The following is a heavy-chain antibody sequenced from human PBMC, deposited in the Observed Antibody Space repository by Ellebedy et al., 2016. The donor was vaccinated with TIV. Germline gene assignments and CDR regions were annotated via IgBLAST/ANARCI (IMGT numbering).Heavy chain of an antibody. D-gene: IGHD3-10*01. CDR1: GGSISSSNW. V-gene: IGHV4-4*02. Sequence: SETLSLXXTVSGGSISSSNWWSWVRQPPGKGLEWIGEIYHSGSTNYNPSLKSRVTISVDKSKNQFSLKLSSVTAADTAVYYCARRSSKKVRGVMDYWGQGTLVTVSS. CDR3: ARRSSKKVRGVMDY. CDR2: IYHSGST. J-gene: IGHJ4*02.